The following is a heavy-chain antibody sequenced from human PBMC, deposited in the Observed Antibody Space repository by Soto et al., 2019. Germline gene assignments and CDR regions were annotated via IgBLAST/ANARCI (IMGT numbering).Heavy chain of an antibody. CDR1: GGSISRSSYC. Sequence: QLQLQESGPGLVKPSETLSLSCTVTGGSISRSSYCWGWLRQPPGKGLEWIGSIYYRGSTYHNQSLKRRVTICVDRSKDEFFLKLSSVATAETAVLYCARHGSEVWSGPSEIKYYFDYWGQGTMVTVSS. V-gene: IGHV4-39*01. D-gene: IGHD3-3*01. CDR3: ARHGSEVWSGPSEIKYYFDY. J-gene: IGHJ4*02. CDR2: IYYRGST.